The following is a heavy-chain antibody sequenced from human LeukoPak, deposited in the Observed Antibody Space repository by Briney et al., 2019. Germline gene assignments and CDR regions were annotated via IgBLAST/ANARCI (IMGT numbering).Heavy chain of an antibody. CDR2: VYYRGST. CDR3: ARHASPPLSGYPFDY. CDR1: GGSISSGGYS. V-gene: IGHV4-30-4*07. D-gene: IGHD3-22*01. J-gene: IGHJ4*02. Sequence: SQTLSLTCAVSGGSISSGGYSWSWIRQPPEKGLEWIGYVYYRGSTNYNPSLKSRVTISVDTPENQFSLNLSSVTAADTAVYYCARHASPPLSGYPFDYWGQGTLVTVSS.